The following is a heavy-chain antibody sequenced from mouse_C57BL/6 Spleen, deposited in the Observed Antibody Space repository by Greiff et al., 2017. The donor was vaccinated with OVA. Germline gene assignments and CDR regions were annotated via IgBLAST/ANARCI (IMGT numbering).Heavy chain of an antibody. CDR1: GYTFTSYW. D-gene: IGHD1-3*01. J-gene: IGHJ3*01. Sequence: VQLQQPGAELVKPGASVTMSCKASGYTFTSYWLNWVKPRPGHGLEWIGDIYPGSGGTNYNEQFKSKATLTVDTSSTTAYMQLSSLTSAASAVDDGVREVLGIWCAYWGQGTLVTVSA. CDR3: VREVLGIWCAY. CDR2: IYPGSGGT. V-gene: IGHV1-55*01.